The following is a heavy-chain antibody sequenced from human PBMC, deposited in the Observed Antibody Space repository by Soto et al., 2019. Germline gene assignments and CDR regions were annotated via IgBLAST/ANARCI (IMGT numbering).Heavy chain of an antibody. Sequence: LRLSCAASGFTFSSYSMNWVRQAPGKGLEWVSSISSSSSYIYYADSVKGRFTISRDNAENSLYLQMNSLRAEDTAVYYCARDPYYDFWSGYYPFDYWGQGTLVTVSS. CDR1: GFTFSSYS. D-gene: IGHD3-3*01. CDR3: ARDPYYDFWSGYYPFDY. J-gene: IGHJ4*02. V-gene: IGHV3-21*01. CDR2: ISSSSSYI.